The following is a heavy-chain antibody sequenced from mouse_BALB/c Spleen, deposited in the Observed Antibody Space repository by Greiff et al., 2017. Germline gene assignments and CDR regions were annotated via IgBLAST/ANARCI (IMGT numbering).Heavy chain of an antibody. CDR2: ISSGSSTI. V-gene: IGHV5-17*02. Sequence: EVQGVESGGGLVQPGGSRKLSCAASGFTFSSFGMHWVRQAPEKGLEWVAYISSGSSTIYYADTVKGRFTISRDNPKNTLFLQMTSLRSEDTAMYYCARLPDYWGQGTTLTVSS. CDR1: GFTFSSFG. J-gene: IGHJ2*01. CDR3: ARLPDY.